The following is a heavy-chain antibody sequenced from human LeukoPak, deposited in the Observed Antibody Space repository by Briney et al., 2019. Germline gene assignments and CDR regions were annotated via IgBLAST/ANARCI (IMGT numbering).Heavy chain of an antibody. CDR1: GFSLSSYR. Sequence: PGGSLRLSCAASGFSLSSYRMHWVRQALGKGLEWVSVIYSGGSTYYADSVKGRFTISRDNSKNTLYLQMNSLRAEDTAVYYCARDSPYSSRSTGAFDIWGQGTMVTVSS. D-gene: IGHD6-13*01. J-gene: IGHJ3*02. CDR3: ARDSPYSSRSTGAFDI. CDR2: IYSGGST. V-gene: IGHV3-53*01.